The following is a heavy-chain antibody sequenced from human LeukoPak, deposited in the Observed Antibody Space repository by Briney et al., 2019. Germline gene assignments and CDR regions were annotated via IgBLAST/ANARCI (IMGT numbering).Heavy chain of an antibody. CDR2: IHYSGST. D-gene: IGHD4-17*01. Sequence: KSSETLSLTCTVSGGSVSSGNYYWSWIRQPPGKGLECIGDIHYSGSTNYNPSLKSRVTISVDTSNNQFSLKLSSVTAADTAVYYCARRGEPYGDYVYWGQGTLVTVSS. CDR3: ARRGEPYGDYVY. J-gene: IGHJ4*02. V-gene: IGHV4-61*01. CDR1: GGSVSSGNYY.